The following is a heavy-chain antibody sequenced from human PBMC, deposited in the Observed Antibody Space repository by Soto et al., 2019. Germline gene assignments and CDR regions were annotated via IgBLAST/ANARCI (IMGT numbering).Heavy chain of an antibody. CDR2: IYYSGST. D-gene: IGHD5-12*01. J-gene: IGHJ6*02. V-gene: IGHV4-30-4*01. Sequence: SETLSLTCTVSGGSISSGDYYWSWIRQPPGKGLEWIGYIYYSGSTYYNPSLKSRVTISVDTSKNQFSLKLSSVTAADTAVYYCARVGRWLQSRGMDVWGQGTTVTVSS. CDR1: GGSISSGDYY. CDR3: ARVGRWLQSRGMDV.